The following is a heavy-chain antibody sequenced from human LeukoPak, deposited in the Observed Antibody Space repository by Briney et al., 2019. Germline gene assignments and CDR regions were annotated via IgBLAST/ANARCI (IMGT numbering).Heavy chain of an antibody. Sequence: GGSLRLSCEASGFTFNNYVMSWVRQAPGKGVEGVSSIIPSGGRTNYAESVKGRFTISRDNSKNTVDLQMNTLRAEDTAVYYCAKGEDGFEYYYYIDGWGKGTTVTVSS. D-gene: IGHD2/OR15-2a*01. CDR2: IIPSGGRT. CDR3: AKGEDGFEYYYYIDG. J-gene: IGHJ6*03. CDR1: GFTFNNYV. V-gene: IGHV3-23*01.